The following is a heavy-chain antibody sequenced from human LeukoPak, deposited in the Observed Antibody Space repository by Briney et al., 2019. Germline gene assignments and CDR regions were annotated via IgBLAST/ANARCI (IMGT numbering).Heavy chain of an antibody. J-gene: IGHJ4*02. CDR3: AKDSLTGTGPYYFDC. Sequence: GGSLRLSCATSGFTFSSYGTYWVRQAPGKGLEWLAFIRYDGINKYYADSVKGRFTISRDNSKNTLYLQMNGLRAEDTAVYYCAKDSLTGTGPYYFDCWGQGTLVTVSS. D-gene: IGHD3-9*01. CDR2: IRYDGINK. CDR1: GFTFSSYG. V-gene: IGHV3-30*02.